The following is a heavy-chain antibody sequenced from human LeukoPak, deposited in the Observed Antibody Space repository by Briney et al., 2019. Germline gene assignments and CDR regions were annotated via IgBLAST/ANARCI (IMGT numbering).Heavy chain of an antibody. D-gene: IGHD6-19*01. Sequence: PGGSLRLSCAASGFTSSSYAMSWVRQAPGKGLEWVSAISGSGGSTYYADSVKGRFTISRDNSKNTLYLQMNSLRAEDTAVYYCAKDSISSGWFQGDTTSFDYWGQGTLVTVSS. CDR1: GFTSSSYA. V-gene: IGHV3-23*01. CDR2: ISGSGGST. CDR3: AKDSISSGWFQGDTTSFDY. J-gene: IGHJ4*02.